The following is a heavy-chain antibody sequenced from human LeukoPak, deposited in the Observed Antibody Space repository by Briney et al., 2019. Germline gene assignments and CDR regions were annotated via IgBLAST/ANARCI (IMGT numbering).Heavy chain of an antibody. CDR3: ARDGYNDAFDI. V-gene: IGHV4-59*01. J-gene: IGHJ3*02. Sequence: SETLCLTCTVSGGSISSYYWSWIRQPPGKGLEWIGYIYYSGSTNYNPSLKSRVTISVDTSKNQFSLKLSSVTAADTAVYYCARDGYNDAFDIWGQGTMVTVSS. D-gene: IGHD5-12*01. CDR2: IYYSGST. CDR1: GGSISSYY.